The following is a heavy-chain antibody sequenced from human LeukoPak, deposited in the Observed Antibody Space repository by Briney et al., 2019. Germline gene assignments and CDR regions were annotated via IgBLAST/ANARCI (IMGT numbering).Heavy chain of an antibody. Sequence: GGSLRLSCVASGFIFRNYGMSWVRQAPGKGLEWVANINHDGGDKNYVDSVKGRFTISRDNAKSSLYLQMDSLRVEDTAVYYCTITGGPTVTAFDLWRQASLVTVSS. CDR2: INHDGGDK. V-gene: IGHV3-7*02. J-gene: IGHJ4*02. CDR3: TITGGPTVTAFDL. CDR1: GFIFRNYG. D-gene: IGHD4-17*01.